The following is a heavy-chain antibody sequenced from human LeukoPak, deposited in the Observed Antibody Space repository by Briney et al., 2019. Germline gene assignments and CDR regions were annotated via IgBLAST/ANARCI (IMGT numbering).Heavy chain of an antibody. V-gene: IGHV1-2*02. D-gene: IGHD3-10*01. CDR1: GYTFTGYY. CDR3: ARERGLWGSGSLFDY. J-gene: IGHJ4*02. CDR2: INPNRGGT. Sequence: ASVKVSCKASGYTFTGYYMHWVRQAPGQGLEWMRWINPNRGGTNYAQKFQGRVTMTRDTSISTAYMELSRLRSDDTAVYYCARERGLWGSGSLFDYWGQGTLVTVSS.